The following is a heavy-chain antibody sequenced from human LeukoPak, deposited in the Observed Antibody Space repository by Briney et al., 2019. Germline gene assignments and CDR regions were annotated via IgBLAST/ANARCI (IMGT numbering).Heavy chain of an antibody. CDR3: ARVRLVHHYYYYYMDV. D-gene: IGHD6-6*01. CDR1: GFTFSDYY. CDR2: ISSSGSTI. J-gene: IGHJ6*03. V-gene: IGHV3-11*01. Sequence: GGSLRLSCAASGFTFSDYYMSWIRQAPGKGLEWASYISSSGSTIYYADSVKGRFTISRDNAKNSLYLQMNSLRAEDTAVYYCARVRLVHHYYYYYMDVWGKGTTVTVSS.